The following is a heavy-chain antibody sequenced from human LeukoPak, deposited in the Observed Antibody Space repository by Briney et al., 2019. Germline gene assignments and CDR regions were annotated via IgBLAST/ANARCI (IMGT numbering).Heavy chain of an antibody. V-gene: IGHV1-3*01. Sequence: GASVKVSCKASGYTFTNYAIHWVRRAPGQRLEWMGWINAGSGNTKYSQTFQGRVTITRDTSASTAYMELSSLRSEDTAVYYCARPESRGNGYYELDFDYWGQGTLVTVSS. D-gene: IGHD3-22*01. J-gene: IGHJ4*02. CDR3: ARPESRGNGYYELDFDY. CDR1: GYTFTNYA. CDR2: INAGSGNT.